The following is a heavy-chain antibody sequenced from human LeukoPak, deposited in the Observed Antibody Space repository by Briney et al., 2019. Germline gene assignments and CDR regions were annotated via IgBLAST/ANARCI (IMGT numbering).Heavy chain of an antibody. V-gene: IGHV3-30*18. J-gene: IGHJ4*02. CDR1: GFTFSTSG. Sequence: GGSLRLSCAASGFTFSTSGMHWVRQAPGKGLEWVAVLSHDGSSRYYRGSVKGRFTISRDNSKNTLYLQMNSLRPEDTAVYFCAKTTFDYWGQGTLVTVSS. CDR3: AKTTFDY. D-gene: IGHD1-14*01. CDR2: LSHDGSSR.